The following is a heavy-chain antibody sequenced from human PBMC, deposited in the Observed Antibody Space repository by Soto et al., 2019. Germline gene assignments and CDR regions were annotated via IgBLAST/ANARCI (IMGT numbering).Heavy chain of an antibody. CDR3: VRDGTKTLRDWFDP. Sequence: SETLSLTCTVSGASISCFYWSWIRKSAGKGLEWIGRIYATGTTDYNPSLKSRVMMSVDTSKKQFSLKLRSVTAADTAVYYCVRDGTKTLRDWFDPWGQGSSVTVSS. CDR2: IYATGTT. V-gene: IGHV4-4*07. J-gene: IGHJ5*02. CDR1: GASISCFY. D-gene: IGHD1-1*01.